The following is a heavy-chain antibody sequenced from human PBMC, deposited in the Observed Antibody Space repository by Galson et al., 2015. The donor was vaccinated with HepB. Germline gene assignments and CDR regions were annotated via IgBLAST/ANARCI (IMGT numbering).Heavy chain of an antibody. CDR2: ISSSSGSV. V-gene: IGHV3-48*04. D-gene: IGHD3-10*01. CDR1: TFIFSTYS. J-gene: IGHJ5*02. Sequence: SLRLSCAASTFIFSTYSMNWVRQAPGKGLEWVSHISSSSGSVYYADSVKGRFTISRDNARNSLNLQMNSLRAEDTAVYYCAISGKGSGSLNWFDPWGQGTLVTVSS. CDR3: AISGKGSGSLNWFDP.